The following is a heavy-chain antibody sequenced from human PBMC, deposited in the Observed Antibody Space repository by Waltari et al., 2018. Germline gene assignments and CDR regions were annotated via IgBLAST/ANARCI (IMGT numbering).Heavy chain of an antibody. CDR2: INYSGST. V-gene: IGHV4-39*07. CDR1: GGYIGRNTFY. CDR3: VREWSSSSSWFDP. Sequence: QVQLQESGPGLVKASETRSLTGTVSGGYIGRNTFYWAWIRQPPGKGMQWMASINYSGSTYYMPSLKSRVTISVDTSRNPLSLRLTSVPAADPAVYFCVREWSSSSSWFDPWGQGTLVTVSS. J-gene: IGHJ5*02. D-gene: IGHD6-6*01.